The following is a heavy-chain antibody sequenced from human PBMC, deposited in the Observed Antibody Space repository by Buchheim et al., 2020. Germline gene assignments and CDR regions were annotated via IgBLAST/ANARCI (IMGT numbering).Heavy chain of an antibody. J-gene: IGHJ4*02. CDR2: ISYDGSNK. CDR3: AKGEGRIAAERIDY. D-gene: IGHD6-6*01. Sequence: QVQLVESGGGVVQPGRSLRLSCAASGFTFSSYGMHWVRQAPGKGLEWVAVISYDGSNKYYADSVKGRFTIPRDNSKNTLYLQMNSLRAEDTAVYYCAKGEGRIAAERIDYWGQGTL. V-gene: IGHV3-30*18. CDR1: GFTFSSYG.